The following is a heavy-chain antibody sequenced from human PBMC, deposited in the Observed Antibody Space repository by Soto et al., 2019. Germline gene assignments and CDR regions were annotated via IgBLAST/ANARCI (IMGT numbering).Heavy chain of an antibody. J-gene: IGHJ4*02. D-gene: IGHD2-2*01. CDR3: AISASEKYYFDY. V-gene: IGHV1-46*03. CDR2: INPSGGST. CDR1: GYTFTSYY. Sequence: ASLKVSCKASGYTFTSYYMHWVRQAPGQGLEWMGIINPSGGSTSYAQKFQGRVTMTRDTSTSTIYMELSSLRSEDTAVYYCAISASEKYYFDYWGQGTLVTVSS.